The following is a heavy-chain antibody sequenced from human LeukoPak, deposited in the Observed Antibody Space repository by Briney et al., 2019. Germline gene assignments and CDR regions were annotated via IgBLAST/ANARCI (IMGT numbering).Heavy chain of an antibody. D-gene: IGHD3-22*01. CDR3: GKPYDYDSRIDP. V-gene: IGHV4-30-4*01. Sequence: SETLSLTCTVSGGSISSGDYYWSWIRQPPGKGLEWIAYMYYSGSTYYNPSLKSRDTMSADTSKNQISLKLSSVHAADTGVYYCGKPYDYDSRIDPWGQGILVTVSS. CDR2: MYYSGST. CDR1: GGSISSGDYY. J-gene: IGHJ5*02.